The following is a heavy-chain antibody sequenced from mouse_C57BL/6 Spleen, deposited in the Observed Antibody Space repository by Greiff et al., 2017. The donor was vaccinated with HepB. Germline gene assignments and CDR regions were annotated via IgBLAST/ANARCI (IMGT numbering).Heavy chain of an antibody. D-gene: IGHD2-3*01. J-gene: IGHJ2*01. CDR3: ARDKGHDGYYYFDY. Sequence: EVKLVESEGGLVQPGSSMKLSCTASGFTFSDYYMAWVRQVPEKGLEWVANINYDGSSTYYLDSLKSRFIISRDNAKNILYLQMSSLKSEDTATYYCARDKGHDGYYYFDYWGQGTTLTVSS. CDR1: GFTFSDYY. V-gene: IGHV5-16*01. CDR2: INYDGSST.